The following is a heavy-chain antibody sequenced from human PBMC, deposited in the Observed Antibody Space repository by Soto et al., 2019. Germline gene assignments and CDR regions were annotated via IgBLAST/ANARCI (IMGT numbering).Heavy chain of an antibody. CDR1: GYTFTSYG. D-gene: IGHD3-10*01. CDR3: ASITMVRGVISLLED. Sequence: QVQLVQSGAEVKKPGASVKVSCKASGYTFTSYGISWVRQAPGQGLEWMGWISAYNGNTYYAQKLQGRVTMTTDTSTSTAYMELRSLRSDDTAVYYCASITMVRGVISLLEDWGQGTLVTVSS. V-gene: IGHV1-18*01. CDR2: ISAYNGNT. J-gene: IGHJ4*02.